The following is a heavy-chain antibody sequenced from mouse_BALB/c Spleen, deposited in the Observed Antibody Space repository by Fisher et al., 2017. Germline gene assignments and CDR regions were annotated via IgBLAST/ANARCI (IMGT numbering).Heavy chain of an antibody. J-gene: IGHJ4*01. Sequence: RFTISRDNPKNTLFLQMTSLRSEDTAMYYCARGGLSMDYWGQGTSATVSS. V-gene: IGHV5-17*02. D-gene: IGHD2-2*01. CDR3: ARGGLSMDY.